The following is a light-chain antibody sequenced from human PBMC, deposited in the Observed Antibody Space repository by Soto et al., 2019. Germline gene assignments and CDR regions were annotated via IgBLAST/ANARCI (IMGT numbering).Light chain of an antibody. V-gene: IGKV3-20*01. CDR3: QQHGSSPPWT. Sequence: EIVLTQSPGTLSLSPGERATLSCRASRSISNSYLAWYQQKPGQAPRLVIYGGSSRATGIPDRFSGSGSGTDFTLTISRLEPEDFAVYYCQQHGSSPPWTFGQGTKV. CDR2: GGS. J-gene: IGKJ1*01. CDR1: RSISNSY.